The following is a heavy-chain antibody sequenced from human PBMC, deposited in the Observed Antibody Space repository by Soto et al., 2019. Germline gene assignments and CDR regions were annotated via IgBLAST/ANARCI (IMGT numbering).Heavy chain of an antibody. V-gene: IGHV4-31*03. Sequence: QVQLQESGPGLVKPTQTLSLSCTVSGGSISSGGYYWSWIGQHPGKGLEWIGYIYYSGSTYYNPSRKSRVTITVDTSKNKFYLRLSSVTAADTAWYYCANVDRSRWYSVDPLGQGTLVTVSS. CDR2: IYYSGST. CDR3: ANVDRSRWYSVDP. CDR1: GGSISSGGYY. D-gene: IGHD2-15*01. J-gene: IGHJ5*02.